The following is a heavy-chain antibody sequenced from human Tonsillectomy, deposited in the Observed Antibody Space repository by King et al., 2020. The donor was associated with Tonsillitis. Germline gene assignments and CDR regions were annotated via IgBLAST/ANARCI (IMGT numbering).Heavy chain of an antibody. V-gene: IGHV4-30-2*01. CDR2: ISHSGST. J-gene: IGHJ4*02. D-gene: IGHD4-23*01. Sequence: SSGGYSWSWIRQPPGKGLEWIGYISHSGSTYYNPSLKSRVTISADRSKNQFSLKLNSVTAADTAVYFCARDYRGNSGFDYWGQGTLVTVSS. CDR1: SSGGYS. CDR3: ARDYRGNSGFDY.